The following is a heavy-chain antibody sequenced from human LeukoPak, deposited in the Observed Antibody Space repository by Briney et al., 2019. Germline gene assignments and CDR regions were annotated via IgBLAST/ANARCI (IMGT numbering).Heavy chain of an antibody. CDR2: ISAYNGNT. V-gene: IGHV1-18*01. J-gene: IGHJ6*03. Sequence: ASVKVSCTASGYTFTSYGISWVRQAPGQGLGWMGWISAYNGNTNYAQKLQGRVTMTTDTSTSTAYMELRSLKSADTAVYYCARENYWIFSTGARFLEWLPTGRYYYYMDVWGKGTTVTVSS. CDR1: GYTFTSYG. CDR3: ARENYWIFSTGARFLEWLPTGRYYYYMDV. D-gene: IGHD3-3*01.